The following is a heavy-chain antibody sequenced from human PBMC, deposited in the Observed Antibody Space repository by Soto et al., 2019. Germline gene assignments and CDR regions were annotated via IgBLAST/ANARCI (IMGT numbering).Heavy chain of an antibody. V-gene: IGHV4-31*03. J-gene: IGHJ4*02. CDR2: IYYSGST. CDR1: GGSISSGGYY. Sequence: QVQLQESGPGLVKPSQTLSLTCTVSGGSISSGGYYWSWIRQHPGKGLGRIGYIYYSGSTYYNPSLKSRVTISVDTSKNQFSLKLSSVTAADTAVYYSARAAESDQPLLFDYWGQGTLVTVSS. CDR3: ARAAESDQPLLFDY. D-gene: IGHD2-2*01.